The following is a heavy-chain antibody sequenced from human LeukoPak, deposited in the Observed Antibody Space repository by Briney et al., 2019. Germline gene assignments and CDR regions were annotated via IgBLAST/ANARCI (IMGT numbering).Heavy chain of an antibody. CDR2: ISAYNGNT. CDR3: ARTVVAATPADY. Sequence: EASVKVSCEASGYTFTSYGISWVRQAPGQGLEWMGWISAYNGNTNYAQKLQGRVTMTTDTSTSTAYMELRSLRSDDTAVYYCARTVVAATPADYWGQGTLVTVSS. V-gene: IGHV1-18*01. D-gene: IGHD2-15*01. J-gene: IGHJ4*02. CDR1: GYTFTSYG.